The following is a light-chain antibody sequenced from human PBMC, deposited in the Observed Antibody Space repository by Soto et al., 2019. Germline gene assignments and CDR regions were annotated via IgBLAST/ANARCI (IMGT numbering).Light chain of an antibody. J-gene: IGKJ2*01. CDR3: LQHKGYPHT. CDR1: QDIRNF. Sequence: DIQMTQSPSDMSAYVGDRVTITCRASQDIRNFLVWFQQKPGKVPNRLIYAGSSLESGVPARFSGSGSGTEFTLTISSLQPEDFATYYCLQHKGYPHTFGQGTKLEIK. CDR2: AGS. V-gene: IGKV1-17*03.